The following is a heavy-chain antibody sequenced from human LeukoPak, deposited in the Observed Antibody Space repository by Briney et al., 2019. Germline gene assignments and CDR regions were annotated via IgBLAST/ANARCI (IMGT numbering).Heavy chain of an antibody. Sequence: GGSLRLSCAASGFTFSRYGMHWVRQAPGKGLEWVAVIWYNGGNEYYADSVKGRFTISRDNSKNTLYLQMNSLRAEDTAVYYCAGYSGYDRDYYYYTMDVWGQGTTVTVSS. CDR2: IWYNGGNE. CDR1: GFTFSRYG. V-gene: IGHV3-33*01. D-gene: IGHD5-12*01. CDR3: AGYSGYDRDYYYYTMDV. J-gene: IGHJ6*02.